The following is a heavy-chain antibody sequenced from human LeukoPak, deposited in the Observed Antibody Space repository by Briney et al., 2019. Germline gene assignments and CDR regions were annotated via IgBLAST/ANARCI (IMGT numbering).Heavy chain of an antibody. Sequence: PGRSLRLSCAASGFTFSSHGLHWVRQAPGKGLEWVAVIWYDGSNKYYADSVKGRFTISRDNSKNTLYLQMNSLRAEDTAVYYCARASGSYDYWGQGTLVTVSS. V-gene: IGHV3-33*01. CDR2: IWYDGSNK. D-gene: IGHD1-26*01. CDR3: ARASGSYDY. CDR1: GFTFSSHG. J-gene: IGHJ4*02.